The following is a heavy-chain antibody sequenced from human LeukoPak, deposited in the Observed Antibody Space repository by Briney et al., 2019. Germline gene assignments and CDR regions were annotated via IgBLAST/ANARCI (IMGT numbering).Heavy chain of an antibody. CDR1: GFTSSSYA. J-gene: IGHJ4*02. CDR3: AKAAAAPGFDF. Sequence: GWSLRLSCAASGFTSSSYALNWVRQAPGKGLEWVATVSGSGDRMYHADSVKGRFTISRDNSKKTIYLQMNSLRAEDTALYYCAKAAAAPGFDFWGQGTLVTVSS. D-gene: IGHD6-13*01. CDR2: VSGSGDRM. V-gene: IGHV3-23*01.